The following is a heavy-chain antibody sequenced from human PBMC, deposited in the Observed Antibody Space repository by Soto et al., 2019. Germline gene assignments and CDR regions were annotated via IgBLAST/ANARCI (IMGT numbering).Heavy chain of an antibody. CDR1: GGSISSGGYY. Sequence: SETLSLTCTVSGGSISSGGYYWSWIRQHPGKGPEWIGYIYYSGNTYYNPSLKSRVTISVDTSKNQFSLKLSSVTAADTAVYYCARGLITGSQYSGGWYYFDSWGQGTQVTVSS. CDR3: ARGLITGSQYSGGWYYFDS. D-gene: IGHD1-26*01. CDR2: IYYSGNT. J-gene: IGHJ4*02. V-gene: IGHV4-31*03.